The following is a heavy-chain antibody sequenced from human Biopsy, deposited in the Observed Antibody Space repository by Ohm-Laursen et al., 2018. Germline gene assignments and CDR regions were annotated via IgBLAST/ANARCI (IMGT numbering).Heavy chain of an antibody. CDR1: GDSVSSGNFY. Sequence: SDTLSLTCTVSGDSVSSGNFYWTRHRPPRGQGLEYIGIIYDRGSTANYNPSLESRVTMSVDMPKNQFSLKLSSVTAADTAIYYCARGMRSSGWPYFDSWGQGTLVTVSS. CDR3: ARGMRSSGWPYFDS. D-gene: IGHD6-19*01. J-gene: IGHJ4*02. V-gene: IGHV4-61*01. CDR2: IYDRGST.